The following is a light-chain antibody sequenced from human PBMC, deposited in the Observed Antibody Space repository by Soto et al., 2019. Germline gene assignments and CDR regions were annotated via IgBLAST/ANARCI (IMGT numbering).Light chain of an antibody. V-gene: IGKV1-5*01. CDR1: QTISNW. Sequence: DIQMTQSAATLSASLGDRVTITCRASQTISNWLAWYQQKPGKAPKVLIYDASTLDGGVPSRFSGRRSGTDFTLTISSLQTNDFATYYCQQYSSYPLTFGGGTKVDIK. CDR3: QQYSSYPLT. J-gene: IGKJ4*01. CDR2: DAS.